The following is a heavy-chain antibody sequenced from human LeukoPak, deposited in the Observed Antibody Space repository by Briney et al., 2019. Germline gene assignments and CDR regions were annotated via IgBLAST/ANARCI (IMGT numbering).Heavy chain of an antibody. Sequence: PGGSLRLSCVVSGFPFSSYVMHWVRQAPGKGLEWVAIISYDGSNEYYGDSVKGRFTISRDNSKNTLYLQMNSLRAGDTAVYYCARVLNHYYDSSGFDYWGQGTLVTVSS. CDR1: GFPFSSYV. D-gene: IGHD3-22*01. CDR3: ARVLNHYYDSSGFDY. CDR2: ISYDGSNE. J-gene: IGHJ4*02. V-gene: IGHV3-30*04.